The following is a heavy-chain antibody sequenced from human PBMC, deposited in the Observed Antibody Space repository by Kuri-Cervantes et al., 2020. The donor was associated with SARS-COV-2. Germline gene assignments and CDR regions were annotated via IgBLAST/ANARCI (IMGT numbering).Heavy chain of an antibody. V-gene: IGHV3-74*01. CDR3: ARDPGYDFWSGYYPRGFDP. CDR2: INSDGSST. CDR1: GFTFSSYW. Sequence: GGSLRLSCAASGFTFSSYWMHWVRQAPGKGLVWVSRINSDGSSTSYADSVKGRFTISRDNAKNTLYPQMNSLRAEDTAVYYCARDPGYDFWSGYYPRGFDPWSQGTLVTVSS. J-gene: IGHJ5*02. D-gene: IGHD3-3*01.